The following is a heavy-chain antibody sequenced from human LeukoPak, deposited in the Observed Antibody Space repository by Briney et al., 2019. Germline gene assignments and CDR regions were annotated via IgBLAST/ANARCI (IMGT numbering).Heavy chain of an antibody. CDR1: GYTFTSYY. D-gene: IGHD3-16*01. CDR3: ARSGGGKGDNREFDY. J-gene: IGHJ4*02. Sequence: ASVKVSCKASGYTFTSYYMHWVRQAPGQGLEWMGIINPSGGSTSYAQKFQGRVTMTRDTSTSTVYMELSSLRSEDTAVYYCARSGGGKGDNREFDYWGQGTLVTVSS. CDR2: INPSGGST. V-gene: IGHV1-46*01.